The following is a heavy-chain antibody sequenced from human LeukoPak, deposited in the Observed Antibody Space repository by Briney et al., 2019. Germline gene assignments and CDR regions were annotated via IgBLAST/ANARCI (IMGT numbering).Heavy chain of an antibody. Sequence: GESLRISCKGSGDYFTSYWISWVRQMPGKGLEWMGRIDPSDSKINYSPSFQGHVTVSADKSTSTAYLQWSSLKASDTAMYYCAAGIDPWGQGTLVTVSS. CDR2: IDPSDSKI. CDR1: GDYFTSYW. D-gene: IGHD6-13*01. J-gene: IGHJ5*02. V-gene: IGHV5-10-1*01. CDR3: AAGIDP.